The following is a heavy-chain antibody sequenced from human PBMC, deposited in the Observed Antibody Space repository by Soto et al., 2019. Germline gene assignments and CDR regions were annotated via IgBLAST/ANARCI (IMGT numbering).Heavy chain of an antibody. D-gene: IGHD2-8*01. CDR3: VSQRTSVLTQAYFDY. V-gene: IGHV4-39*01. CDR1: GGSVSNSNYY. J-gene: IGHJ4*02. Sequence: TLSLTCTVSGGSVSNSNYYWGWIRQSPGKGLEWIGSVYYRGRSYSKSSVKSRVTISVDTSKNQFSLNLNSVTASDTAVYYCVSQRTSVLTQAYFDYWGPGALVTVSS. CDR2: VYYRGRS.